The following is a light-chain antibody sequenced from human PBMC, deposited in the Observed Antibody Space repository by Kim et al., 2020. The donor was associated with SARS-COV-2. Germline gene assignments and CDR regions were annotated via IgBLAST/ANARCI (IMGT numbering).Light chain of an antibody. V-gene: IGKV3-11*01. CDR3: QQRGN. J-gene: IGKJ5*01. Sequence: TLFMVPGENAMPCCRTSQRVGTYVVWYKQKAGLAPRLLIYDASKGATGIPARFRGSGSGTDFTLTIGTLEPEESAVYCCQQRGNFGKGTRLEIK. CDR2: DAS. CDR1: QRVGTY.